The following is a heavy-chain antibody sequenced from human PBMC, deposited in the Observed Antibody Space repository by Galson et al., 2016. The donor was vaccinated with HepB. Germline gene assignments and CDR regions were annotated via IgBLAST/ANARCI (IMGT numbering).Heavy chain of an antibody. D-gene: IGHD6-13*01. CDR1: GYRFTGYY. V-gene: IGHV1-2*02. CDR3: TRGASSSCDY. CDR2: INPKSGDA. Sequence: SVKVSCKVSGYRFTGYYIHWVRQAPGQGLEWMGWINPKSGDAIAAPKFQGRVTVTRDTSINTAYMELNRLTSDDSAVYYCTRGASSSCDYWGQGTLVTVSS. J-gene: IGHJ4*02.